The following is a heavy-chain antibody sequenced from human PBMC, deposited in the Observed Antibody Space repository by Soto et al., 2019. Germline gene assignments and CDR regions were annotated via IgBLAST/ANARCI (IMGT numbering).Heavy chain of an antibody. D-gene: IGHD3-10*01. CDR2: VYYNENT. V-gene: IGHV4-39*01. CDR1: GGSISSFTYY. Sequence: SETLSLTCPVSGGSISSFTYYWGWIRQPPGKGLEWIGTVYYNENTYYNPSLKSRVTITVDTAKNQFSLNLRSVTAADTAMYFCARRERYYGSPGWFDPWGPGTLVTVSS. J-gene: IGHJ5*02. CDR3: ARRERYYGSPGWFDP.